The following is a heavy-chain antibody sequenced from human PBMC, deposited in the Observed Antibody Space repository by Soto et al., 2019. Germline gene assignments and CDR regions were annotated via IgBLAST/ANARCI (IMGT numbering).Heavy chain of an antibody. CDR1: GFTFSSYS. CDR3: TGGGGWQWLAYYFDY. Sequence: EVQLVESGGGLVKPGGSLRLSCAASGFTFSSYSMNWVRQAPGKGLEWVSSISSSGSYIYYADSVKGRFTISRDNAKNSLYLKMSRLGADDAAVYYGTGGGGWQWLAYYFDYWGQGTLVTVSS. V-gene: IGHV3-21*01. CDR2: ISSSGSYI. J-gene: IGHJ4*02. D-gene: IGHD6-19*01.